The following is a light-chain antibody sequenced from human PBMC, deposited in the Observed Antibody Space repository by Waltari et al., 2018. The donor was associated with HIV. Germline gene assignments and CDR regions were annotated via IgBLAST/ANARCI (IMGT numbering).Light chain of an antibody. Sequence: DIVMTQSPLYLPVTPGEPASISCRSSQNLLHSNGYYYLDWFLQKPGQSPQLLIYLGSNRASGVPDRFRGSGSGTDFTLKISRVEAEDVGVYYCMQSLQTPRTFGQGTKLEIK. J-gene: IGKJ2*01. V-gene: IGKV2-28*01. CDR1: QNLLHSNGYYY. CDR2: LGS. CDR3: MQSLQTPRT.